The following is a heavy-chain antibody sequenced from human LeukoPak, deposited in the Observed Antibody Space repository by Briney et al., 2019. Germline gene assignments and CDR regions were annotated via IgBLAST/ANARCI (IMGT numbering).Heavy chain of an antibody. D-gene: IGHD1-26*01. CDR2: ISYDGSNK. J-gene: IGHJ4*02. CDR1: GFTFSSYG. CDR3: AKEGIDGSYFTSYFDY. Sequence: PGGSLRLSCAASGFTFSSYGMHWVRQAPGKGLEWVAVISYDGSNKYYADSVKGRFTISRDNSKNTLYLQMNSLRAEDTAVYYCAKEGIDGSYFTSYFDYWGQGTLVTVSS. V-gene: IGHV3-30*18.